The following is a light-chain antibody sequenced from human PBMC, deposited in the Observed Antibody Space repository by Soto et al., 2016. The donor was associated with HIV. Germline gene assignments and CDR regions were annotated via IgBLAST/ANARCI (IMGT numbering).Light chain of an antibody. V-gene: IGKV1-5*03. CDR3: LQYNSYPYT. J-gene: IGKJ2*01. Sequence: DIQMTQSPSTLSASVGDRVTITCRASQSISNRLAWYQQKLGKAPQLLIYKASNLEIGVPSRFSGSGSGTEFILTISGLQPDDFATYYCLQYNSYPYTFGQGTKLEIK. CDR2: KAS. CDR1: QSISNR.